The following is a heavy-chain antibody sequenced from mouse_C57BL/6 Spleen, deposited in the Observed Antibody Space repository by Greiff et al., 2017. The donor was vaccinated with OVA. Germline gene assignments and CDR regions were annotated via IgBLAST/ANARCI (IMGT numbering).Heavy chain of an antibody. D-gene: IGHD2-2*01. CDR1: GYTFTSYW. J-gene: IGHJ4*01. CDR2: IHPNSGST. Sequence: QVQLQQPGAELVKPGASVKLSCKASGYTFTSYWMHWVKQRPGQGLEWIGMIHPNSGSTNYNEKFKSKATLTVDKSSSTAYMQLSSLTSEDSAVYYCARGWLRRGYYYAMDYWGQGTSFTVSS. CDR3: ARGWLRRGYYYAMDY. V-gene: IGHV1-64*01.